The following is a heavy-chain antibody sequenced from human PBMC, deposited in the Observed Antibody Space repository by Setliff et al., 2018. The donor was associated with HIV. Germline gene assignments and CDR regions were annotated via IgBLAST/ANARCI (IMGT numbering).Heavy chain of an antibody. CDR3: ARAPARANGVFDF. Sequence: ASVKVSCKTSGYTFVHFDIDWVSHAPGQGLEWIGWMTPLTASTGYSRKFQGRVTLTRDLSTGTAYMELNSLISNDTAVYYCARAPARANGVFDFWGQGSRVTVS. CDR1: GYTFVHFD. CDR2: MTPLTAST. V-gene: IGHV1-8*02. J-gene: IGHJ4*01. D-gene: IGHD2-8*01.